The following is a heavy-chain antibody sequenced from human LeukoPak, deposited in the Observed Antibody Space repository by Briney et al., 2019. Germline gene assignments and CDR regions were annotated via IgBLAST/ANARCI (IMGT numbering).Heavy chain of an antibody. Sequence: SETLSLTCTVSGVSISGNYWSWIRQSPGKGLEWIGYIFYTGSTNYNPSLQSRVTISVDTSKNQFSLKLSSVTAADTAVYYCAKRQYYYDSSGSTDYFDYWGQGTLVTVSS. J-gene: IGHJ4*02. CDR1: GVSISGNY. V-gene: IGHV4-59*01. CDR3: AKRQYYYDSSGSTDYFDY. D-gene: IGHD3-22*01. CDR2: IFYTGST.